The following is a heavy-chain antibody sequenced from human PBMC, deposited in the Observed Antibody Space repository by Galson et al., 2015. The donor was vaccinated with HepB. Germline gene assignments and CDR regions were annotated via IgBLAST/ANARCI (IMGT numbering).Heavy chain of an antibody. CDR2: ISCDGSNK. D-gene: IGHD1-26*01. Sequence: SLRLSCAASGFTFSRYAMHWVRQAPGKGLEWVAVISCDGSNKYYADSVKGRFTISRDNSKNTLYLQMNSLRAEDTAVYYCARESSGSYSLFDYWGQGTLVTVSS. CDR1: GFTFSRYA. J-gene: IGHJ4*02. CDR3: ARESSGSYSLFDY. V-gene: IGHV3-30-3*01.